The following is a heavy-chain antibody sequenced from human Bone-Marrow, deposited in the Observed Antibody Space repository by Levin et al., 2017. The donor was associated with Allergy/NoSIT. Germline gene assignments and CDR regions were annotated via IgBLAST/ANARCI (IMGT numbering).Heavy chain of an antibody. D-gene: IGHD1-26*01. J-gene: IGHJ5*01. CDR3: ARGVGFREFDS. CDR2: IFSSGSI. CDR1: GVSITSGGYY. Sequence: SETLSLTCSVSGVSITSGGYYWTWIRQHPGKGLEWIGYIFSSGSINSNPSLESRVTISLDTSENQFSLKMISMTAADTAAYCGARGVGFREFDSWGQGTLVTVSS. V-gene: IGHV4-31*03.